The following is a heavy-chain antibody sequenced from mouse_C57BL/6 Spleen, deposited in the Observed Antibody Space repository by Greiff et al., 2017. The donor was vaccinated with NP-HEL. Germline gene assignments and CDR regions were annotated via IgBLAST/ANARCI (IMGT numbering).Heavy chain of an antibody. V-gene: IGHV1-69*01. D-gene: IGHD1-1*01. CDR2: IDPAASYT. CDR3: ARVIGNYAMDY. J-gene: IGHJ4*01. CDR1: GYTFTSYW. Sequence: QVQMKQPGAELVMPGASVKLSCKASGYTFTSYWMHWVKQRPGQGLEWIGEIDPAASYTNYNQKFKGKSTLTVDKSSSTAYMQLSSLTSEDSAVYYCARVIGNYAMDYWGQGTSVTVSS.